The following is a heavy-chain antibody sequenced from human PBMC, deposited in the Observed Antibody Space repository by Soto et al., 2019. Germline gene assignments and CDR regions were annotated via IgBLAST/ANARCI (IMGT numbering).Heavy chain of an antibody. D-gene: IGHD2-8*01. Sequence: QVQLVQSGAEVKKPGSSVKVSCKASGGTFSSYAISWVRQAPGQGLEWMGGIIPIFGTANYAQKFQGRVTITADESTSTAYMELSSLRSEDTAVYYCARRVPIGSNCTNGVCYLDYYYYGMDVWGQGTTVTVSS. J-gene: IGHJ6*02. V-gene: IGHV1-69*01. CDR2: IIPIFGTA. CDR1: GGTFSSYA. CDR3: ARRVPIGSNCTNGVCYLDYYYYGMDV.